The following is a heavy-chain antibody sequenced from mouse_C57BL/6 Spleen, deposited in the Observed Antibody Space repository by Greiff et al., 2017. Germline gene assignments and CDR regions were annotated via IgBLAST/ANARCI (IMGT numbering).Heavy chain of an antibody. CDR2: IDPEDGET. D-gene: IGHD2-4*01. V-gene: IGHV14-2*01. Sequence: VQLKQSGAELVKPGASVKLSCTASGFNIKDYYMHWVKQRTEQGLEWIGWIDPEDGETKYASKFQGKATITADTSSNTAYLQLSSLTSEDTAVYYCASERLRRDWYFDVWGTGTTVTVSS. J-gene: IGHJ1*03. CDR3: ASERLRRDWYFDV. CDR1: GFNIKDYY.